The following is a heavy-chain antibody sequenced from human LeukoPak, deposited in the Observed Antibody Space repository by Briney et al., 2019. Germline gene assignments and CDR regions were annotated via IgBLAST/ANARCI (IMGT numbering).Heavy chain of an antibody. CDR2: IGGSGRGGDT. CDR1: GFTFSSYA. CDR3: AKDKAGSTAYYFDY. Sequence: GGSLRLSCAASGFTFSSYAMTWVRQAPGKGLEWVSAIGGSGRGGDTYYADSVKGRFTISRDNSKNTLYLRMSSLRAEDTAVYYCAKDKAGSTAYYFDYWGQGTLVTVSS. J-gene: IGHJ4*02. D-gene: IGHD6-13*01. V-gene: IGHV3-23*01.